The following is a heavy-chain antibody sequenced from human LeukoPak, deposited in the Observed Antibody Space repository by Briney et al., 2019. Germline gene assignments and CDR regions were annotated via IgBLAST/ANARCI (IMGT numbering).Heavy chain of an antibody. D-gene: IGHD5-24*01. CDR2: INWSGDTT. CDR1: GFTFDDYT. V-gene: IGHV3-43*01. J-gene: IGHJ5*02. CDR3: ARSRTAWNWFDP. Sequence: GGSLRLSCAVSGFTFDDYTMHWVRQAPGKGLEWVSLINWSGDTTYYADSVKGRFTIPRDNAKNSLYLQMNSLRADDTAVYYCARSRTAWNWFDPWGQGTLVTVSS.